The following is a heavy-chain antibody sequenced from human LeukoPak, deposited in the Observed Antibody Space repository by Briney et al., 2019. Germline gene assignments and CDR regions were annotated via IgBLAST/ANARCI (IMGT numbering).Heavy chain of an antibody. V-gene: IGHV4-34*01. J-gene: IGHJ5*02. CDR1: GGSISSYY. D-gene: IGHD2-15*01. CDR3: ARTVVVAATPPRINWFDP. CDR2: INHSGST. Sequence: SETLSLTCTVSGGSISSYYWSWIRQPPGKGLEWIGEINHSGSTNYNPSLKSRVTISVDTSKNQFSLKLSSVTAADTAVYYCARTVVVAATPPRINWFDPWGQGTLVTVSS.